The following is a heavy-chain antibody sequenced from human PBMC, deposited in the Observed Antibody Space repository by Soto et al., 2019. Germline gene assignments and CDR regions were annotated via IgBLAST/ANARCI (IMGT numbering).Heavy chain of an antibody. J-gene: IGHJ4*02. CDR3: ARDVLFKWNAKDFDY. Sequence: PGGSLRLSCAASGFTFSSYSMNWARQAPGKGLEWVSSISSSSYIYYADSVKGRFTISRDNAKNSLYLQMNSLRAEDTAVYYCARDVLFKWNAKDFDYWGQGTLVTVSS. D-gene: IGHD1-20*01. CDR2: ISSSSYI. CDR1: GFTFSSYS. V-gene: IGHV3-21*01.